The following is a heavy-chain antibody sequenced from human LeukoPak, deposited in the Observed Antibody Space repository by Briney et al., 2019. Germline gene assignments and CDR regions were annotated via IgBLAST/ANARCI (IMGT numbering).Heavy chain of an antibody. J-gene: IGHJ3*02. Sequence: ASVKVSCKASGYTFTSYGISWVRQAPGQGLEWMGWISAYNGNTNYAQKLQGRVTMTTDTSTSTAYMELSSLRSEDTAVYYCASYWDSSGYYSNAFDIWGQGTMVTVSS. V-gene: IGHV1-18*01. CDR3: ASYWDSSGYYSNAFDI. CDR2: ISAYNGNT. D-gene: IGHD3-22*01. CDR1: GYTFTSYG.